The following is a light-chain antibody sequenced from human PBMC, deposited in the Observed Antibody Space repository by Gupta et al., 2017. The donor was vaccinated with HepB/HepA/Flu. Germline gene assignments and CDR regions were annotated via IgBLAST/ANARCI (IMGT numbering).Light chain of an antibody. CDR1: QDISNY. V-gene: IGKV1-33*01. J-gene: IGKJ5*01. Sequence: DIQMTQSPSSLSASVGDRVTITCQASQDISNYLNWYQQKPGKAPKLLIYDASNLETGVPSRFSGSGSGTDFTFTISSLQPEDIATYYCQQYENPPLTFGQGTRLEMK. CDR3: QQYENPPLT. CDR2: DAS.